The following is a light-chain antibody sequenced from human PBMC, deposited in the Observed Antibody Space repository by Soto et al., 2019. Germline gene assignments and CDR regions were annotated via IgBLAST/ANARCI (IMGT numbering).Light chain of an antibody. CDR1: SSDVGGYNY. CDR2: EVS. J-gene: IGLJ2*01. Sequence: QSVLTQPASVSGSPGQSITISCTGTSSDVGGYNYVSWYQQHPGKAPKLMIYEVSNRPSGVSNRFSGSKSGNTASLTISGLQAEDEADYYCSSYTSSSTLGGDVVFGGGTKVTVL. CDR3: SSYTSSSTLGGDVV. V-gene: IGLV2-14*01.